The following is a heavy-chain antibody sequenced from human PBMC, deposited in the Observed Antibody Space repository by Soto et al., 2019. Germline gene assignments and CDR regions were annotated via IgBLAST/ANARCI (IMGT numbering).Heavy chain of an antibody. J-gene: IGHJ4*02. CDR3: ARPSAFDY. CDR1: GFTFSSYA. CDR2: ISYDGSNK. V-gene: IGHV3-30-3*01. Sequence: PGGSLRLSCAASGFTFSSYAMHWVRQAPGKGLEWVAVISYDGSNKYYADSVKGRFTISRDNSKNTLYLQMNSLRAEDTAVYYCARPSAFDYWGQGTLVTVSS.